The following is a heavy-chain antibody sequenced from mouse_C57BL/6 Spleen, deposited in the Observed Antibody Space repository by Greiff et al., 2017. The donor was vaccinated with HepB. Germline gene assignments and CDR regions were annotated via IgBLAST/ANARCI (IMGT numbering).Heavy chain of an antibody. V-gene: IGHV5-17*01. CDR2: ISSGSSTI. Sequence: EVHLVEPGGGLVKPGGSLKLSCAASGYTFSDYGMHWVRQAPEKGLEWVAYISSGSSTIYYADTVKGRFTISRDNAKNTLFLQMTSLRSEDTAMDYCARTPFDYWGQGTTLTVSS. J-gene: IGHJ2*01. CDR1: GYTFSDYG. CDR3: ARTPFDY.